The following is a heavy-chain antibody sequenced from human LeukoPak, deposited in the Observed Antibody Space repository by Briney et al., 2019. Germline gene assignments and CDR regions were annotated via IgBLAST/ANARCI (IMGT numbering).Heavy chain of an antibody. CDR1: GFTFSRYS. D-gene: IGHD2-2*01. J-gene: IGHJ4*02. Sequence: GGSLRLSCAASGFTFSRYSMSWVRQAPGKGLEWVPSISSSSSFIYYADSVKGRFTISRDNAKNSLYLQMNSLRAEDTAVYYCARDPPLGSCSTISCPHLDYWGQGTLVTVSS. V-gene: IGHV3-21*01. CDR3: ARDPPLGSCSTISCPHLDY. CDR2: ISSSSSFI.